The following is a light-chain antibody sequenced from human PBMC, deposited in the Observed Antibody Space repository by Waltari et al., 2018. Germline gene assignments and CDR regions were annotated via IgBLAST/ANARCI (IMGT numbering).Light chain of an antibody. J-gene: IGKJ1*01. CDR2: KAS. V-gene: IGKV1-5*03. CDR1: QSIFVW. CDR3: LQYNSYPWT. Sequence: DIQVTQSPSTLSASVGDRATIPCRASQSIFVWLAWYQQKPGKAPRLLIYKASYLESGVPSRFSGSASGTAFTLTISSLQADDFATYYCLQYNSYPWTFGQGTTVEIK.